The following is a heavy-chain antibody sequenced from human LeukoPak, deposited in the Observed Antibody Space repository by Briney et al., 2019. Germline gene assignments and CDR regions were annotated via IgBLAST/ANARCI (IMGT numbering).Heavy chain of an antibody. Sequence: GGSLRLSCAAPGFSFSSYSMNWVRQAPGKGLEWVSYISASSSTIYYADSVRGRFTISRDNAKNSLYLQMNSLRVEDTADYFCARVSAMGDFDCWGQGTLVTVSS. D-gene: IGHD1-26*01. CDR1: GFSFSSYS. V-gene: IGHV3-48*01. CDR2: ISASSSTI. J-gene: IGHJ4*02. CDR3: ARVSAMGDFDC.